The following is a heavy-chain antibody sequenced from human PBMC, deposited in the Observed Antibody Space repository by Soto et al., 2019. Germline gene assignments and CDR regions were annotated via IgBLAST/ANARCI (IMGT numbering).Heavy chain of an antibody. CDR3: AKNQERELPRVIDF. Sequence: GGSLRLSCAASGSTFSRYAVNWVRQAPGKGLEWVSGISASGGSTYYADFVKGRITISRDNPKSTLYLQMNSLRVDDTALYYCAKNQERELPRVIDFWGQGTLVTVSS. D-gene: IGHD1-7*01. J-gene: IGHJ4*02. V-gene: IGHV3-23*01. CDR2: ISASGGST. CDR1: GSTFSRYA.